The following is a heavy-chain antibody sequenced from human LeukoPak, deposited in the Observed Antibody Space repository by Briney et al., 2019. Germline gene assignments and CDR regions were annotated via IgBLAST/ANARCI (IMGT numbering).Heavy chain of an antibody. V-gene: IGHV3-66*01. J-gene: IGHJ3*02. CDR2: IYSGGNT. D-gene: IGHD1-20*01. CDR1: GFTVSTNY. CDR3: AKDRSMTGNNDAFDI. Sequence: GGSLRLSCAASGFTVSTNYMSWVRQAPGRGLEWVSVIYSGGNTYYADSVKGRFTISRDNSKNTLYLQMNSLRDEDTAVYYCAKDRSMTGNNDAFDIWGQGTMVTVSS.